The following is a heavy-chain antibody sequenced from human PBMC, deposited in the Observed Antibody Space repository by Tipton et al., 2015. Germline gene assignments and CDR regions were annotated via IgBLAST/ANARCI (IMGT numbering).Heavy chain of an antibody. V-gene: IGHV1-18*01. D-gene: IGHD7-27*01. Sequence: QSGAEVKKPGASVKVSCKASGYTFTNFGFTWVRQAPGQGLEWVGWISAYNGNALYAQNLQGRVTMTSDTSTSTTYMELRTLRSDDTAVYYCARWGPYYSYGLDVWGQGTLVTVSS. CDR2: ISAYNGNA. CDR3: ARWGPYYSYGLDV. CDR1: GYTFTNFG. J-gene: IGHJ6*02.